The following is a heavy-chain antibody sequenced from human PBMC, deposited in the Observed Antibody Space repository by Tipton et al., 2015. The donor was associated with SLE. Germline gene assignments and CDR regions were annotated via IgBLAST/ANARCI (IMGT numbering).Heavy chain of an antibody. V-gene: IGHV4-4*02. CDR2: IYPGGRT. J-gene: IGHJ4*02. Sequence: QLVQFGGGVVQPGGSLTLSCAASGFAFGSHGMQWVRQPPGKGLEWIGEIYPGGRTNYNPSLKSRVTISIDTSKHQFSLNLSSVTAADTAVYYCARHQSSGPEPYYWGQGTLVTVSS. CDR3: ARHQSSGPEPYY. CDR1: GFAFGSHGM. D-gene: IGHD6-19*01.